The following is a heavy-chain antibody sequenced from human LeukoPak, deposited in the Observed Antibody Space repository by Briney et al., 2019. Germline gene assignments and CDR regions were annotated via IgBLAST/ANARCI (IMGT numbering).Heavy chain of an antibody. J-gene: IGHJ4*02. CDR1: GFTFSSYS. Sequence: GGSLRLSCAAPGFTFSSYSMNWVRQAPGKGLEWVSSISSSGSYIFHADSVKGRFTISRDNAKNSLYLQMNSLRAEDTAVYYCAREGPINNGDLDYWGQGTLVTVSS. D-gene: IGHD1/OR15-1a*01. CDR3: AREGPINNGDLDY. V-gene: IGHV3-21*01. CDR2: ISSSGSYI.